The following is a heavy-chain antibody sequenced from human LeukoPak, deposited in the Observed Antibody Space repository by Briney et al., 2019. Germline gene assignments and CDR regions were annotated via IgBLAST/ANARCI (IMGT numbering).Heavy chain of an antibody. D-gene: IGHD2-15*01. Sequence: ASVKVPCKASGYTFTSYYMHWVRQAPGQGLEWMGIINPSGGSTSYAQKFQGRVTMTRDMSTSTVYMELSSLRSEDTAVYYCAREKRRYCSGGSCYSLDYWGQGTLVTVSS. CDR3: AREKRRYCSGGSCYSLDY. V-gene: IGHV1-46*01. CDR1: GYTFTSYY. CDR2: INPSGGST. J-gene: IGHJ4*02.